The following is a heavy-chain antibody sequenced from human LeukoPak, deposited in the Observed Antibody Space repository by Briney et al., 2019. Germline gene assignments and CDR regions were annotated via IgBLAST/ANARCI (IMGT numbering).Heavy chain of an antibody. Sequence: PGGSLRLSCAASEFTFSSYGMHWVRQAPDKGLEWVAFIRYDGSDKYYADSVKGRFTISRDNSKNTLYLQMNSLRAEDTAVYYCARYHSGWYYSDYWGQGTLVTVSS. D-gene: IGHD6-19*01. J-gene: IGHJ4*02. V-gene: IGHV3-30*02. CDR2: IRYDGSDK. CDR3: ARYHSGWYYSDY. CDR1: EFTFSSYG.